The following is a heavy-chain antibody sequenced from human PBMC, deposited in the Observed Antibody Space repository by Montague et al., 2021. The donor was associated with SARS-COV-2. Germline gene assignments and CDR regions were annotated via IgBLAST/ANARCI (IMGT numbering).Heavy chain of an antibody. CDR3: ARALRSIAAAGTASDY. CDR1: GGSISSGCYY. Sequence: TLSLTCTVSGGSISSGCYYWIWIRQHPGKGLEWIGYIYYSGSTYYNPSLKSRVTISVDTSKNQFSLKLSAVTAADTAVYYCARALRSIAAAGTASDYWGQGTLVTVSS. D-gene: IGHD6-13*01. CDR2: IYYSGST. V-gene: IGHV4-31*03. J-gene: IGHJ4*02.